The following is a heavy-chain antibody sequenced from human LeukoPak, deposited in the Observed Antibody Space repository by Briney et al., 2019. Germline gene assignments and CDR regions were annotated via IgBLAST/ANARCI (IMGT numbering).Heavy chain of an antibody. D-gene: IGHD1-26*01. Sequence: SETLSLTCTVSGGSTSSYYWIWIRQPPGKGLEWIAYMSYRGTTSYNPSLKSRVTMSVDTSKNQFSLKLSSVTAADTAVYYCARSGSTAFDYWGQGTLVTVSS. V-gene: IGHV4-59*01. CDR2: MSYRGTT. CDR3: ARSGSTAFDY. CDR1: GGSTSSYY. J-gene: IGHJ4*02.